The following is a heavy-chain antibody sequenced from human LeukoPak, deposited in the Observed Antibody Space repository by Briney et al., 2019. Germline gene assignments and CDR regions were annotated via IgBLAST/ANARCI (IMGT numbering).Heavy chain of an antibody. CDR1: GYTFTTYG. CDR2: ISAYNGNT. CDR3: AREGTYYYDSNGYYLNYYGMDV. V-gene: IGHV1-18*01. Sequence: ASVKVSCKASGYTFTTYGLSWVRQAPGQGLEWMGWISAYNGNTNYAQKLQGRVTMTTDTSTSTAYMELRSLRSDDTAVYYCAREGTYYYDSNGYYLNYYGMDVWGQGTTVTVSS. J-gene: IGHJ6*02. D-gene: IGHD3-22*01.